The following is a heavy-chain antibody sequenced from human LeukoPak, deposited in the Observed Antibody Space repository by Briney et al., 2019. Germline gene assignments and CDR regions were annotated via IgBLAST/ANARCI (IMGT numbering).Heavy chain of an antibody. CDR1: GGSISSSSYY. CDR2: IYYSGST. Sequence: PSETLSLTCTVSGGSISSSSYYWGWIRQPPGKGLEWIGSIYYSGSTYYNPSLKSRVTISVDTSKNQFSLKLSSVTAADTAVYYCAGLTWGSGSTRGFDYWGQGTLVTVSS. V-gene: IGHV4-39*01. J-gene: IGHJ4*02. D-gene: IGHD3-10*01. CDR3: AGLTWGSGSTRGFDY.